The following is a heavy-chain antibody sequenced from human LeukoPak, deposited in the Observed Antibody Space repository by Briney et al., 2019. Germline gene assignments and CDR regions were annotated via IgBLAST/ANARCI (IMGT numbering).Heavy chain of an antibody. CDR1: GYSFNSYY. CDR3: ARHRELAYFDY. J-gene: IGHJ4*02. CDR2: IYPGDSDT. V-gene: IGHV5-51*01. Sequence: GESLKISCKASGYSFNSYYIGWVRQVPGKGLEWMGIIYPGDSDTRYSPSFQGQVTISADKSISTAYLQWSSLKASDTAMYYCARHRELAYFDYWGQGTLVTVSS. D-gene: IGHD6-13*01.